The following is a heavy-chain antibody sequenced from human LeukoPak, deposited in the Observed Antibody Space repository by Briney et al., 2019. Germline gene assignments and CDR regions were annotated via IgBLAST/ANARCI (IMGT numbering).Heavy chain of an antibody. V-gene: IGHV4-59*08. J-gene: IGHJ3*02. CDR3: ARRTTHGDYSASAFDI. D-gene: IGHD4-17*01. CDR2: IYYSGST. CDR1: GGSISSYY. Sequence: PSETLSLTCTVSGGSISSYYWSWIRQPPGKGLEWIGYIYYSGSTNYNPSLKSRVTISVDTSKNQFSLKLSSVTAADTAVYYCARRTTHGDYSASAFDIWGRGTMVTVSS.